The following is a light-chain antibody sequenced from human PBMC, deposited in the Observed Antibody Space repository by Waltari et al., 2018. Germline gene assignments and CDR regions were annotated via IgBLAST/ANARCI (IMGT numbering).Light chain of an antibody. CDR3: QTGGHGTWV. J-gene: IGLJ3*02. CDR2: VNSAGTH. V-gene: IGLV4-69*01. CDR1: SGPSSHL. Sequence: QLVLTQSPSASAPLGASIKLTSTPNSGPSSHLISGLQQQPERGPRYLMKVNSAGTHSKGDDIPDRFSGSSSGAERYLTISSLQSEDEADYYCQTGGHGTWVFGGGTKVTVL.